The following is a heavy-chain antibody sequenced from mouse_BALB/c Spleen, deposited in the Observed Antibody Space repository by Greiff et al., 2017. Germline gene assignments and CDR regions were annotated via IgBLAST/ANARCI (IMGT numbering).Heavy chain of an antibody. J-gene: IGHJ4*01. CDR2: ISSGGSYT. CDR3: AREVRRRDYAMDY. V-gene: IGHV5-6*03. Sequence: EVMLVESGGGLVKPGGSLKLSCAASGFTFSSYGMSWVRQTPDKRLEWVATISSGGSYTYYPDSVKGRFTISRDNAKNTLYLQMSSLKSEDTAMYYCAREVRRRDYAMDYWGQGTSVTVSS. CDR1: GFTFSSYG. D-gene: IGHD2-14*01.